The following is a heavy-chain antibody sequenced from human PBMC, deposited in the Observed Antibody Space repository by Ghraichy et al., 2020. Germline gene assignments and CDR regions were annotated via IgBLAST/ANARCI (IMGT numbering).Heavy chain of an antibody. CDR2: IFYTVST. J-gene: IGHJ3*02. D-gene: IGHD3-16*02. CDR3: ARLMIAFGGVITATHGIDI. CDR1: GGSISSSNYF. Sequence: SETLSLTCSVSGGSISSSNYFWGWIRQPPGKGLEYIGRIFYTVSTYYKPSLKSRVTISVDTSKNHFSLKLNSVTAADTAVYYCARLMIAFGGVITATHGIDIWGRGTMVTVSS. V-gene: IGHV4-39*02.